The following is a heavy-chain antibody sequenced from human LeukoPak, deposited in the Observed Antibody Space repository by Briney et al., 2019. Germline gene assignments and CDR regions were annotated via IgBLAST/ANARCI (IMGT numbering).Heavy chain of an antibody. D-gene: IGHD3-22*01. CDR3: ARGPYSYDSSGAFDI. J-gene: IGHJ3*02. Sequence: SETLSLTCTVSGGSTSSYYWNWIRQPPGKGLEWMGYIYYTGSTNYNPSLKSRVTISVDTSKNQFSLKLSSVTAADTAVYFCARGPYSYDSSGAFDIWGQGTMVTVSS. CDR1: GGSTSSYY. CDR2: IYYTGST. V-gene: IGHV4-59*08.